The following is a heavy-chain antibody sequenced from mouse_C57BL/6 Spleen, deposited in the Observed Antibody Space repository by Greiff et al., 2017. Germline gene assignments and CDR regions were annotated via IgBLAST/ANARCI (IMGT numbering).Heavy chain of an antibody. CDR3: ARTGTYFDY. CDR1: GYSITSGYY. V-gene: IGHV3-6*01. Sequence: EVKLQESGPGLVKPSQSLSLTCSVTGYSITSGYYWNWIRQFPGNKLEWMGYISYDGSNNYNPALKNRISVTRDTSKNQFFLKLNSVTTEDTATYYCARTGTYFDYWGQGTTLTVSS. D-gene: IGHD4-1*01. J-gene: IGHJ2*01. CDR2: ISYDGSN.